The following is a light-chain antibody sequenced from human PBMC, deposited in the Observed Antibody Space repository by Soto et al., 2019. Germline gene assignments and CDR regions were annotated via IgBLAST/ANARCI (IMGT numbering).Light chain of an antibody. V-gene: IGKV1-8*01. CDR1: QGISSY. CDR3: QPYYSYPWT. CDR2: AAS. Sequence: AIRMTQSPSSLSASTGDRVTITCRASQGISSYLAWYQQKPGKAPKLLIYAASTLQSGVPSRFSGSGSGTDFTLTISCLQSEDFATDYCQPYYSYPWTFGQGTKVAIK. J-gene: IGKJ1*01.